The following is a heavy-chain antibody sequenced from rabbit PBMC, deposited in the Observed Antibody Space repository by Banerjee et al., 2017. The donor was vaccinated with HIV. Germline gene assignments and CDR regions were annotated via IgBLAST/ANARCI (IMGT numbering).Heavy chain of an antibody. Sequence: QSLEESGGDLVKPGASLTLTCKASGIDFDYYFYMCWIRLAPGKGLEWIGCIDAGSSGSTYYASWAKGRFTISKTSSTTVTLQMTSLTGADTATYFCARNGNLWGPGTLVTVS. D-gene: IGHD3-1*01. J-gene: IGHJ4*01. CDR1: GIDFDYYFY. CDR2: IDAGSSGST. CDR3: ARNGNL. V-gene: IGHV1S40*01.